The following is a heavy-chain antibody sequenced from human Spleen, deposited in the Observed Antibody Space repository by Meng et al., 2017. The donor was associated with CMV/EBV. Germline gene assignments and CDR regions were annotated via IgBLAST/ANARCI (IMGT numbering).Heavy chain of an antibody. CDR3: ARASSPWSGAPPYSYGYYFDY. CDR1: GFTFSNYE. CDR2: ISYDGSNK. D-gene: IGHD5-18*01. V-gene: IGHV3-30-3*01. J-gene: IGHJ4*02. Sequence: GESLKISCAASGFTFSNYEMHWVRQAPGKGLEWVAVISYDGSNKYHADSVKGRFTISRDNSKNTLYLQMNSLRAEDTAVYYCARASSPWSGAPPYSYGYYFDYWGQGTLVTVSS.